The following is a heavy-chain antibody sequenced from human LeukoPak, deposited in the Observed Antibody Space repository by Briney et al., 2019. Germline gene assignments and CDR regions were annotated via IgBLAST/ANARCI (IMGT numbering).Heavy chain of an antibody. CDR1: GYTFTGYY. D-gene: IGHD2-15*01. CDR3: ASGREYCSGGSCYSSDDAFDI. Sequence: ASVKVSCKTSGYTFTGYYMHWVRQAPGQGLEWMGWINPNSGGTNYAQKFQGRVTMTRDTSISTAYMELSRLRSDDTAVYYCASGREYCSGGSCYSSDDAFDIWGQGTMVTVSS. V-gene: IGHV1-2*02. J-gene: IGHJ3*02. CDR2: INPNSGGT.